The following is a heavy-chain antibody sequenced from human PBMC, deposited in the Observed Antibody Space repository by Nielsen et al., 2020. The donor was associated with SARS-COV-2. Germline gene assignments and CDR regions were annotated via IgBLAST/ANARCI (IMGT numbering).Heavy chain of an antibody. Sequence: GESLKISCAASGFTVSSNYMSWVRQAPGKGLVWVSRINSDGSSTSYADSVKGRFTISRDNAKNTLYLQMNSLRAEDTAVYYCATLFDPWGQGTLVTVSS. CDR2: INSDGSST. J-gene: IGHJ5*02. CDR3: ATLFDP. CDR1: GFTVSSNY. V-gene: IGHV3-74*01.